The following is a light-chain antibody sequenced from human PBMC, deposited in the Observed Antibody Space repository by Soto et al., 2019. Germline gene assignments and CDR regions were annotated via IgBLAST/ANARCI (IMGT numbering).Light chain of an antibody. J-gene: IGLJ2*01. CDR2: DVS. Sequence: QSALTQPASVSGSPGQSITISCTGTSSDVGGYNYVSWYQQHPGKAPKLMIYDVSNRPSGVSNRFSGSKSGNTASLTISGLQTVDEADYYCSSYTSGSSSFGGGTKVTVL. CDR3: SSYTSGSSS. CDR1: SSDVGGYNY. V-gene: IGLV2-14*01.